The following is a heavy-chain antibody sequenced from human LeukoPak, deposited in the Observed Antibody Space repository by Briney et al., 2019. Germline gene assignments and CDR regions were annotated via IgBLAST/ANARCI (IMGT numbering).Heavy chain of an antibody. CDR2: IYTSGST. Sequence: SETLSLTCTVSGGSISSYYWSWIRQPAGKGLEWIGRIYTSGSTNYNPPLKSRVTMSVDTSKNQFSLKLSSVTAADTAVYYCARDALVKYYYDSSGYFVNDAFDIWGQGTMVTVSS. V-gene: IGHV4-4*07. CDR3: ARDALVKYYYDSSGYFVNDAFDI. CDR1: GGSISSYY. D-gene: IGHD3-22*01. J-gene: IGHJ3*02.